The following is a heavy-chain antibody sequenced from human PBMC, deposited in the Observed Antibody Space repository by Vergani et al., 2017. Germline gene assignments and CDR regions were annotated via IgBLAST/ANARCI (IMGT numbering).Heavy chain of an antibody. J-gene: IGHJ6*03. Sequence: EVQLVESGGGLVKPGGSLRLFRAASAFTFSSYSMNWVRQAPGKGLEWVSSITSSGSYGYYADSVKGRFTIARDNAKNSLYLQMNSLRAEDTAVYYCARGANWNYFGSGYYMDVWGKGTTVTVSS. CDR1: AFTFSSYS. D-gene: IGHD1-7*01. V-gene: IGHV3-21*01. CDR3: ARGANWNYFGSGYYMDV. CDR2: ITSSGSYG.